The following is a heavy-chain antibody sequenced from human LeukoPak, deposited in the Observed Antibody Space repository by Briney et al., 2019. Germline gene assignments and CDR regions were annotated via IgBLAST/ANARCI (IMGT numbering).Heavy chain of an antibody. CDR3: TKRVKYGGTWDHFAD. D-gene: IGHD1-26*01. Sequence: GGSPRLSCAASGFTFDNYRMSWVRQAPGKGLEWVSTVNADGGNTYYVDSVKGRFTISRDNSKSTLILQMNSLRVEDTALYYCTKRVKYGGTWDHFADWGQGTLVTVSS. CDR1: GFTFDNYR. CDR2: VNADGGNT. V-gene: IGHV3-23*01. J-gene: IGHJ4*02.